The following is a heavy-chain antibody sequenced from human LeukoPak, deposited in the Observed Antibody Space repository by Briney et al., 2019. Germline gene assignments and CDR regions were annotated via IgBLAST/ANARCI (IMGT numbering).Heavy chain of an antibody. Sequence: PSETLTLSCTVSGGSISSYYWSWIRQPPGKGLEWIGYIYYSGSTSYNPSLKSRVTISIDTSKNQFSLKVSSVTAADTAVYYCARGSYWYDPWGQGTLITVSS. CDR2: IYYSGST. V-gene: IGHV4-59*01. CDR3: ARGSYWYDP. D-gene: IGHD1-14*01. CDR1: GGSISSYY. J-gene: IGHJ5*02.